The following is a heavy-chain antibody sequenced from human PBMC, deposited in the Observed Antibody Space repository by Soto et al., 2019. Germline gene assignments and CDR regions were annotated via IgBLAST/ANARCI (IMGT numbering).Heavy chain of an antibody. V-gene: IGHV4-59*01. CDR2: IYYSGST. CDR1: GGSISSYY. J-gene: IGHJ3*02. CDR3: ARAIAAAGKNAFDI. D-gene: IGHD6-13*01. Sequence: SETLSLTCTVSGGSISSYYWSWIRQPPGKGLEWIGYIYYSGSTNYNPSLKSRDTISVDTSKNQFSLKLSSVTAADTAVYYCARAIAAAGKNAFDIWGQGTMVTVSS.